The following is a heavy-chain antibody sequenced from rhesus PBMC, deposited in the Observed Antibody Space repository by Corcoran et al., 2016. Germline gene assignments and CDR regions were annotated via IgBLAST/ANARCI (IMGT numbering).Heavy chain of an antibody. V-gene: IGHV4-165*02. CDR1: GGSIRGYY. Sequence: QVQLQESGPRLVKPSETLSLSCGVSGGSIRGYYWHWRRPFPGKGLEWIGYIGGSGGDTYYNPVFKSRVTLSADTTKNHFSIMMPSVTAADTAVYYCARWEAVLLYFELWGQGALVTVSS. CDR3: ARWEAVLLYFEL. J-gene: IGHJ1*01. D-gene: IGHD1-44*02. CDR2: IGGSGGDT.